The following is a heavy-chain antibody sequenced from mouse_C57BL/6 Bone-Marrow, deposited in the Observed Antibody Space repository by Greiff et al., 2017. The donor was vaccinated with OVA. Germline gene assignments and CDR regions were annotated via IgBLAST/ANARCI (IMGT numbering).Heavy chain of an antibody. D-gene: IGHD1-1*01. Sequence: EVQVVESGGGLVKPGGSLKLSCAASGFTFSSYAMSWVRQTPEKRLEWVATISDGGSYTYYPDNVKGRFTISRDNAKNNLYLQMSHLKSEDTAMYYCARILYYGSTFAYWGQGTLVTVSA. V-gene: IGHV5-4*01. J-gene: IGHJ3*01. CDR2: ISDGGSYT. CDR3: ARILYYGSTFAY. CDR1: GFTFSSYA.